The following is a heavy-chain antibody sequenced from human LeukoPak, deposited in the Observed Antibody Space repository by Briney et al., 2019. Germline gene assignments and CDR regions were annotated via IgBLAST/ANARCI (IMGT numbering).Heavy chain of an antibody. V-gene: IGHV3-23*01. J-gene: IGHJ4*02. CDR2: ISASGGNT. CDR1: GFTFSSYA. Sequence: PGGSLRLSCAASGFTFSSYAMSWVRQAPGKGLEWVSTISASGGNTYYVDSVKGRFTISRDNSKNMLDLQMNSLRAEDTAVYYCAKATRASGSYYADYWGQGTLVTVSS. CDR3: AKATRASGSYYADY. D-gene: IGHD1-26*01.